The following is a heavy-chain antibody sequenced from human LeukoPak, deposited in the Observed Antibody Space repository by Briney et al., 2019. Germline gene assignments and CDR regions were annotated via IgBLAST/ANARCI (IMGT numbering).Heavy chain of an antibody. Sequence: SETLSLTCAVYGESFSGYYWSWIRQPPGKGLERIGEINHSGSTNYNPSLKSRVTISVDTSKNQFSLKLSSVTAADTAVYYCARRNPSYGSGSVDYWGQGTLVTVSS. CDR2: INHSGST. CDR1: GESFSGYY. V-gene: IGHV4-34*01. CDR3: ARRNPSYGSGSVDY. J-gene: IGHJ4*02. D-gene: IGHD3-10*01.